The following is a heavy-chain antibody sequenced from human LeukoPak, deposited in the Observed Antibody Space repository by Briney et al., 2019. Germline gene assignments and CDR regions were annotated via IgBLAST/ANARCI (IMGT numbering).Heavy chain of an antibody. V-gene: IGHV4-34*01. Sequence: GSLRLSCAASGFTFSDYYMSWIRQPPGKGLEWIGEINHSGSTNYNPSLKSRVTISVDTSKNQFSLKLSSVTAADTAVYYCARGVLYYYYGMDVWGQGTTVTVSS. CDR2: INHSGST. J-gene: IGHJ6*02. CDR3: ARGVLYYYYGMDV. CDR1: GFTFSDYY.